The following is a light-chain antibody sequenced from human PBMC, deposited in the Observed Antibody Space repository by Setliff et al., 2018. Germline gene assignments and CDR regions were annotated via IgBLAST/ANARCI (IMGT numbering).Light chain of an antibody. CDR3: LTWDDGLGHWV. Sequence: QSVLTQPPSASGTSGQRVTISCSGSSSNIGNNYVYWHQQVPGTAPKLLIYWNSQRPSGVPDRFSASKSGTSASLAISGLRPDDEADYYCLTWDDGLGHWVFGGGTKGTVL. CDR1: SSNIGNNY. J-gene: IGLJ3*02. CDR2: WNS. V-gene: IGLV1-47*01.